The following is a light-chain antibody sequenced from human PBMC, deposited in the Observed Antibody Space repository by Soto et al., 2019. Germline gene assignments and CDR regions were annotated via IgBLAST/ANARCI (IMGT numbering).Light chain of an antibody. CDR3: NSYTNNNTYV. J-gene: IGLJ1*01. V-gene: IGLV2-14*01. Sequence: QSVLTQPASVSGSPGQSITISCTGTSSDVGGYNFVSWYQQHPGKAPRLMIYEVSNRPSGISSRFSGSKSGNTASLTISGLQAEDEADYYCNSYTNNNTYVFGTGTKLTVL. CDR2: EVS. CDR1: SSDVGGYNF.